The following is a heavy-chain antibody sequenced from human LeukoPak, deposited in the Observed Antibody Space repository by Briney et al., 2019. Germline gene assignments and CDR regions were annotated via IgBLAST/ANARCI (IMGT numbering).Heavy chain of an antibody. V-gene: IGHV3-21*01. CDR3: AREGIAVAGGLDY. D-gene: IGHD6-19*01. Sequence: GGSLRLSCAASGFTFSSYSMNWLRQAPGKGLEWVSSISSSSSYIYYADSVKGRFTISRDNAKNSLYLQMNSLRAEDTAVYYCAREGIAVAGGLDYWGQGTLVTVSS. CDR2: ISSSSSYI. CDR1: GFTFSSYS. J-gene: IGHJ4*02.